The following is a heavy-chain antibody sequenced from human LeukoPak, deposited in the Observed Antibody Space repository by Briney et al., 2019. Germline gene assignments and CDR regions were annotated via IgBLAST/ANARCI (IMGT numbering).Heavy chain of an antibody. D-gene: IGHD2-2*01. Sequence: SVKVSCKASGYTFTGYYIHWVRQAPGQGLEWMGGIIPIFGTANYAQKFQGRVTITADESTSTAYMELSSLRSEDTAVYYCARAPPSPAAIGWFDPWGQGTLVTVSS. CDR2: IIPIFGTA. V-gene: IGHV1-69*13. CDR1: GYTFTGYY. J-gene: IGHJ5*02. CDR3: ARAPPSPAAIGWFDP.